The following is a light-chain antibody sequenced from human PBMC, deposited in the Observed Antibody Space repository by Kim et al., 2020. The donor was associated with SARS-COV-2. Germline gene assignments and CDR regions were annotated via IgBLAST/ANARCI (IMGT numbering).Light chain of an antibody. J-gene: IGLJ2*01. V-gene: IGLV1-47*01. CDR1: SSNIGSYY. CDR3: AAWDDSLSVV. CDR2: RNN. Sequence: ELTQPPSASGTPGQRVTISCSGSSSNIGSYYVSWYQHLPGTAPKLLIYRNNQRPSGVPDRFSGSKSGTSASLAISGLRSEDEADYYCAAWDDSLSVVFGGGTQLTVL.